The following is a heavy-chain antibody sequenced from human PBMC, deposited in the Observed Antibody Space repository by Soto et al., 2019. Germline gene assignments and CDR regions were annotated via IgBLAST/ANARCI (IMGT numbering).Heavy chain of an antibody. Sequence: SETLSLTCAVYGGSFSGYYWSWIRQPPGKGLEWIGEINHSGSTNYNPSLKSRVTISVDTSKNQFSLKLSSVTAADTAVYYCARGRYLTYHYGSGRHNWFDPWGQGTLVTVSS. CDR1: GGSFSGYY. CDR2: INHSGST. V-gene: IGHV4-34*01. J-gene: IGHJ5*02. D-gene: IGHD3-10*01. CDR3: ARGRYLTYHYGSGRHNWFDP.